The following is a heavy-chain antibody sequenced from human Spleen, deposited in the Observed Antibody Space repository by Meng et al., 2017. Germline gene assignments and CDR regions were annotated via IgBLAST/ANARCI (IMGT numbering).Heavy chain of an antibody. V-gene: IGHV1-46*01. CDR1: GYTLTELS. CDR3: ARNLGHVVTFSRMDL. J-gene: IGHJ6*02. CDR2: INPSGGST. Sequence: ASVKVSCKVSGYTLTELSLYWVRQAPGQGLEWMGIINPSGGSTSYAQKFQGRVTMTRDTSTSTVYMGLSSLRSEDTAVYYCARNLGHVVTFSRMDLWGQGTTVTVSS. D-gene: IGHD2-21*02.